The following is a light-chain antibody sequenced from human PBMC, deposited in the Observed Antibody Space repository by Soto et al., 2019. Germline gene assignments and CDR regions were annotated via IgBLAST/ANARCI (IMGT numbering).Light chain of an antibody. CDR2: AAS. CDR3: QQYKSWPPIT. CDR1: QRVSSH. Sequence: ETVMTHSPATLSFSPVDTATLSFRASQRVSSHLAWYQQKPGQAPRLLIYAASTRATGIPVRFSGSGSETEFTLTISSLQSEDFAIYYCQQYKSWPPITFGQGTRLEIK. V-gene: IGKV3-15*01. J-gene: IGKJ5*01.